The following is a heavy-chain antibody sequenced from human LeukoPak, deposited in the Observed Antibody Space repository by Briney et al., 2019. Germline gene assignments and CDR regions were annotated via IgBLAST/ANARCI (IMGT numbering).Heavy chain of an antibody. Sequence: PSETLSLTCTVSGGSISSYYWGWIRQPPGKGLEWIGSIYYTGNTYYNPSLNSRVTISVDTSKNQFSLKLSSVTDADTAIYYCARLTSGWYVIYWGQGTLVTVSS. V-gene: IGHV4-39*01. J-gene: IGHJ4*02. D-gene: IGHD6-19*01. CDR2: IYYTGNT. CDR1: GGSISSYY. CDR3: ARLTSGWYVIY.